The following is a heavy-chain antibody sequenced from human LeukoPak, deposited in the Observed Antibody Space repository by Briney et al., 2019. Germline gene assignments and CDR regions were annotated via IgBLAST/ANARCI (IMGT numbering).Heavy chain of an antibody. CDR3: ASGKDYYYGSGSYPREDFDY. D-gene: IGHD3-10*01. CDR1: GFTFSTYS. V-gene: IGHV3-21*01. J-gene: IGHJ4*02. Sequence: GGSLRLSCAASGFTFSTYSMNWVRQAPGKGLEWVSSISGSSGYIYYADSVKGRFTISRDNAKNSLFLQMNSLRAEDTAVYYCASGKDYYYGSGSYPREDFDYWGRGTLVTVSS. CDR2: ISGSSGYI.